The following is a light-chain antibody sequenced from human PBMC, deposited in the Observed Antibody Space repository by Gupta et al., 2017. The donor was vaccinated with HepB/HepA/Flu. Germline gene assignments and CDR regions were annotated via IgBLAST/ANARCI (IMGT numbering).Light chain of an antibody. J-gene: IGKJ2*02. CDR1: QGISSY. Sequence: IRMTQSPSSFSASTGDRVTITCRASQGISSYLAWYQQKPGKAPKLLIYAASTLKSGVPSRFSGSGSGTDFTLTISGLQSEDFATYYCQHDDSYPCNFGQGTKLEIK. CDR2: AAS. V-gene: IGKV1-8*01. CDR3: QHDDSYPCN.